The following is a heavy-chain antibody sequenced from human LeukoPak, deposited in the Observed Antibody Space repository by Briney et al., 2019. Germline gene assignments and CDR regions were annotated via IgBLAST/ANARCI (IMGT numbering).Heavy chain of an antibody. V-gene: IGHV3-23*01. CDR2: ISGSGGLT. D-gene: IGHD5-12*01. CDR1: GITFSSYA. Sequence: GGSLRLSCAASGITFSSYAMSWVRQAPGKGLEWVSGISGSGGLTHYADSVKGRFTISRDNSKNTLYLQMNSLRAEDTALYYCARGRGYSGYDYLFLRYPFDYWGQGTLVTVSS. CDR3: ARGRGYSGYDYLFLRYPFDY. J-gene: IGHJ4*02.